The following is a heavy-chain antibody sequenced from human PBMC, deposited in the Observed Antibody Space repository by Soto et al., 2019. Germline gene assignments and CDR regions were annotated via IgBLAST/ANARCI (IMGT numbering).Heavy chain of an antibody. J-gene: IGHJ4*02. CDR3: ARDVIAAAGTDDY. CDR2: ISSSSSYI. Sequence: EVQLVESGGGLVKPGGSLRLSCAASGFTFSSYSMNWVRQAPGKGLEWVSSISSSSSYIYYADSVKGRFTISRDNAKNSLYLQMNSLRAEDTAVYYCARDVIAAAGTDDYWGQGTLVTVSS. D-gene: IGHD6-13*01. V-gene: IGHV3-21*01. CDR1: GFTFSSYS.